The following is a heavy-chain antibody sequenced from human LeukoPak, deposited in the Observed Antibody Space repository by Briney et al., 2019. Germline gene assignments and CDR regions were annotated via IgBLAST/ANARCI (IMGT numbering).Heavy chain of an antibody. CDR2: ISSSSSTI. V-gene: IGHV3-48*01. CDR3: ARDLVVRGRWSWFDP. CDR1: GFTFSSYS. J-gene: IGHJ5*02. D-gene: IGHD3-10*01. Sequence: GGSLRLSCAASGFTFSSYSMNWVRQAPGKGLEWVSYISSSSSTIYYADSVKGRFTISRDNAKSSLYLQMNSLRADDTAVYFCARDLVVRGRWSWFDPWGQGTLVTVSS.